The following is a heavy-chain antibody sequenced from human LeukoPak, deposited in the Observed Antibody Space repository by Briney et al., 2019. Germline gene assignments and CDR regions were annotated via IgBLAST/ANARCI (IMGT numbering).Heavy chain of an antibody. D-gene: IGHD1-26*01. CDR2: ISGSNGNT. Sequence: ASVRVSCKASGYSFTRYGISWVRQAPGQGLEWMGWISGSNGNTNYAQKFQGRVTMTTDTSTGTAYMDLRNLRFDDTAVYFCARSGRGTYYYFDLWGQGTLVTVSS. CDR3: ARSGRGTYYYFDL. V-gene: IGHV1-18*01. J-gene: IGHJ4*02. CDR1: GYSFTRYG.